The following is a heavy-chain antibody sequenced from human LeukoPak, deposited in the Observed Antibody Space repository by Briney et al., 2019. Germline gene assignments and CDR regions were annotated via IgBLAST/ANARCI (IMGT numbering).Heavy chain of an antibody. Sequence: SETLSLTCTVSGGSISSGGYYWSWIRQHPGKGLEWIGYIYYSGSTYYNPSLKSRVTISVDTSKNQFSLKLSSVTAADTAVYYWARRIPGLYYFDYWGQGTLVTVSS. D-gene: IGHD4/OR15-4a*01. V-gene: IGHV4-31*03. J-gene: IGHJ4*02. CDR3: ARRIPGLYYFDY. CDR2: IYYSGST. CDR1: GGSISSGGYY.